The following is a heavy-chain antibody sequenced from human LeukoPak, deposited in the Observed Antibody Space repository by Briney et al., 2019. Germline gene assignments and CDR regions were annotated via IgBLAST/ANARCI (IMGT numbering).Heavy chain of an antibody. CDR1: GFTFNIYA. CDR2: INGSVGST. D-gene: IGHD6-13*01. J-gene: IGHJ4*02. V-gene: IGHV3-23*01. CDR3: AKDRRIAAAYLFDY. Sequence: WGSLRLSCAASGFTFNIYAMSWVRQAPGKGLKWGAGINGSVGSTGYADSGKGRFTISRDNFKNTLYLHMNRLRAEDTAVYYCAKDRRIAAAYLFDYWGQGTLVSVSS.